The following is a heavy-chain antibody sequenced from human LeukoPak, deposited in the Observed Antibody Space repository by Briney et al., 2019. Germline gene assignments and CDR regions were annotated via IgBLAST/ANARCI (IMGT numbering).Heavy chain of an antibody. CDR3: ARGIPRFSSYYYYMDV. Sequence: SSETLSLTCTVSGGSTSSYYWSWIRQPPGKGLEWIGYIYYSGSTNYNPSLKSRVTISVDTSKNQFSLKLSSVTAADTAVYYCARGIPRFSSYYYYMDVWGKGTTVTVSS. D-gene: IGHD5-18*01. J-gene: IGHJ6*03. CDR1: GGSTSSYY. V-gene: IGHV4-59*01. CDR2: IYYSGST.